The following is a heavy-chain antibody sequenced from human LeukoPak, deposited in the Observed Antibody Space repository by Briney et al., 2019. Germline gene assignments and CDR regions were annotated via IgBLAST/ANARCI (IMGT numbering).Heavy chain of an antibody. Sequence: PSQTLSLTRTVSGHSLSRGRACWPWIPQPAGKGLEWIGRLYTSRSTIYNPFLKSLVTISVDTSKNQFSLKLSSVTVADTAVYYWARDLTIFPYNWFDPWGQGTLVTVSS. V-gene: IGHV4-61*02. CDR3: ARDLTIFPYNWFDP. CDR1: GHSLSRGRAC. D-gene: IGHD3-3*01. CDR2: LYTSRST. J-gene: IGHJ5*01.